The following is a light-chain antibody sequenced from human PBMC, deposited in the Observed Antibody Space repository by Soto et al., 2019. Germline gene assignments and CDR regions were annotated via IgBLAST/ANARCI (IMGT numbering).Light chain of an antibody. CDR2: AAS. CDR3: QQYNNWPPGA. J-gene: IGKJ1*01. CDR1: QGIRND. Sequence: AIQMTQSPSSLSASVGDRVTITCRASQGIRNDLGWYQQKPGKAPKLLIYAASSLQSGVPSRFSGSGSGTDFNLTITSLTPEDFATYYCQQYNNWPPGACGEGTKV. V-gene: IGKV1-6*01.